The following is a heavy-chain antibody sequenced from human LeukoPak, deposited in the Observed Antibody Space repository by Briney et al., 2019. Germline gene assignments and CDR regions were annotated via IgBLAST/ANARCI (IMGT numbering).Heavy chain of an antibody. J-gene: IGHJ4*02. CDR2: IYYSGST. D-gene: IGHD6-19*01. V-gene: IGHV4-39*07. Sequence: SETLSLTCTVSGGSISSSNYYWGWIRQPPGKGLEWIGSIYYSGSTYYNPSLKSRVTISVDTSKNQFSLKLSSVTAADTAVYYCARAIAVAGLYYFDYWGQGTLVTVSS. CDR3: ARAIAVAGLYYFDY. CDR1: GGSISSSNYY.